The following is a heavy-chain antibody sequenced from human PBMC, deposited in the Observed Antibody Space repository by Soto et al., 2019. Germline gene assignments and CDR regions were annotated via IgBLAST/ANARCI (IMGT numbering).Heavy chain of an antibody. CDR3: ARDTASYGLDV. V-gene: IGHV4-31*11. CDR2: IYHSGYT. Sequence: QVQLQESGPGLVRPSQTLSLTCVVSGVSINSADYYWTWVRQLPGKGLEWIGYIYHSGYTYYNPSLKSRLTISLDTSKNQFSLKLNSVTAADTALYYCARDTASYGLDVWGQGTTVTVSS. CDR1: GVSINSADYY. J-gene: IGHJ6*02. D-gene: IGHD4-17*01.